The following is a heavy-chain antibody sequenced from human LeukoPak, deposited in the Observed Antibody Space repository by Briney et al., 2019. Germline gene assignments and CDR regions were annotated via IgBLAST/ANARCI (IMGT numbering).Heavy chain of an antibody. CDR1: GGTFSSYA. CDR3: ARDETAPGYYYGMDV. J-gene: IGHJ6*02. Sequence: GASVKVSCKASGGTFSSYAISWVRQAPGQGLEWMGGIIPIFGTANYAQKFQGRVTITADESASTAYMELSSLRSEDTAVYYCARDETAPGYYYGMDVWGQGTTVTVSS. V-gene: IGHV1-69*13. CDR2: IIPIFGTA. D-gene: IGHD3-10*01.